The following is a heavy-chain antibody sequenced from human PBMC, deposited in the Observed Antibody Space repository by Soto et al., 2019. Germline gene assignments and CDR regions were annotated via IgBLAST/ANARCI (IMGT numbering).Heavy chain of an antibody. J-gene: IGHJ5*02. CDR3: ARRLGNGFLWFGDTELGWFDP. D-gene: IGHD3-10*01. CDR2: IYYSGST. Sequence: SETLSLTCTVSGGSISSYYWSWIRQPPGKGLEWIGYIYYSGSTNYNPSLKSRVTISVDTSKNQFSLKLSSVTAADTAVYYCARRLGNGFLWFGDTELGWFDPWGQGTLVTVSS. CDR1: GGSISSYY. V-gene: IGHV4-59*08.